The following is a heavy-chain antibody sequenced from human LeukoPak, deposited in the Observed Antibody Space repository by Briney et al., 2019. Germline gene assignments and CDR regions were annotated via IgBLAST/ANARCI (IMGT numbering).Heavy chain of an antibody. Sequence: SVKVSCKASGGTFSSYATSWVRQAPGQGLEWMGGIIPIFGTANYAQKFQGRVTITADESTSTAYMELSSLRSEDTAVYYCASPTVTTSYYYGMDVWGKGTTVTVSS. CDR1: GGTFSSYA. D-gene: IGHD4-17*01. CDR3: ASPTVTTSYYYGMDV. V-gene: IGHV1-69*13. CDR2: IIPIFGTA. J-gene: IGHJ6*04.